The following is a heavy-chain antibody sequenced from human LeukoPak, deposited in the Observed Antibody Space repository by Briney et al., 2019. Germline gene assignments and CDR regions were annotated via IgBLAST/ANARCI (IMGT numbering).Heavy chain of an antibody. Sequence: ASVKVSCKASGYTFTNYDINWVRQATGQGLEWMGWMNPESGHTGYTQKLQGRVTMTRDTSISTACLELSSLTSEDTAVYYCASFVSQKRIMGATRLPYYSSYYMDLWGTGTTVTVSS. D-gene: IGHD1-26*01. CDR2: MNPESGHT. CDR1: GYTFTNYD. J-gene: IGHJ6*03. CDR3: ASFVSQKRIMGATRLPYYSSYYMDL. V-gene: IGHV1-8*01.